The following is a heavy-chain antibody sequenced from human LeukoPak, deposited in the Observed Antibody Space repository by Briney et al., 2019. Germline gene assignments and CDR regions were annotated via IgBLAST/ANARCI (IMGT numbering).Heavy chain of an antibody. D-gene: IGHD6-19*01. CDR1: GGSISSGGYY. CDR3: ARDREYSSGWYVNRYYYYYYGMDV. V-gene: IGHV4-31*03. Sequence: NPSQTLSLTCTVSGGSISSGGYYWSWIRQHPGKGLEWIGYIYYSGSTYYNPSLKSRVTISVDTSKNQFSLKLSSVTAADTAVYYCARDREYSSGWYVNRYYYYYYGMDVWGQGTTVTVSS. CDR2: IYYSGST. J-gene: IGHJ6*02.